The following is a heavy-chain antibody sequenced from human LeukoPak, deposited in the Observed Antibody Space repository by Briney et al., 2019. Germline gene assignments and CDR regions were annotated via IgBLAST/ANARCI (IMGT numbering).Heavy chain of an antibody. CDR3: AREGVGGEGFGELLYTTYYYYGMDV. D-gene: IGHD3-10*01. CDR2: INPNSGGT. Sequence: ASVKVSCKASGYTFTGYYMHWVRQAPGQGLEWMGWINPNSGGTNYAQKFQGWVTMTRDTSISTAYMELSRLRSDDTAVYYCAREGVGGEGFGELLYTTYYYYGMDVWGQGTTVTVSS. J-gene: IGHJ6*02. CDR1: GYTFTGYY. V-gene: IGHV1-2*04.